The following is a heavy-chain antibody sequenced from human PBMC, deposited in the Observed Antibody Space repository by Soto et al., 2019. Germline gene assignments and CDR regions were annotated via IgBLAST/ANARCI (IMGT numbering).Heavy chain of an antibody. V-gene: IGHV3-48*02. CDR2: ISSSSTI. Sequence: GGSLRLSCAASGFTFSSYSMNWVRQAPGKGLEWVSYISSSSTIYYADSVKGRFTISRDNAKNSLYLQMNSLRDEDTAVYYCARKRYDFWSWFDPWGQGTLVTVSS. CDR3: ARKRYDFWSWFDP. CDR1: GFTFSSYS. D-gene: IGHD3-3*01. J-gene: IGHJ5*02.